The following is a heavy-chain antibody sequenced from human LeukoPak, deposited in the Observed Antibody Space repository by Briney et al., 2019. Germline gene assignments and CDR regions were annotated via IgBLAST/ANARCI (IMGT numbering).Heavy chain of an antibody. J-gene: IGHJ4*02. CDR2: ISYDGSNK. CDR3: ARDRGDYAHAYDY. D-gene: IGHD4-17*01. CDR1: GFTFSSYA. Sequence: GGSLRLSCAASGFTFSSYAMSWVRQAPGKGLEWVAVISYDGSNKYYADSVKGRFTISRDNSKNTLYLQMNSLGAEDTAVYYCARDRGDYAHAYDYWGQGTLVTVSS. V-gene: IGHV3-30-3*01.